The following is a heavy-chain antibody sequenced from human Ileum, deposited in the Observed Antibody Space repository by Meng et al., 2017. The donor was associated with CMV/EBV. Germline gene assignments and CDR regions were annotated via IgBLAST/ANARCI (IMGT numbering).Heavy chain of an antibody. CDR2: FSRTGAI. CDR1: GFTFSSYA. V-gene: IGHV3-21*03. J-gene: IGHJ4*02. CDR3: ARDDAWAFDF. D-gene: IGHD2-2*01. Sequence: EVELVGAGGGLVKPGGSLGSSFVASGFTFSSYAMNWVRQAPGKGLEWIAYFSRTGAIAYADSVKGRFTISRDNAKNSLYLQMNSLRAEDTASYYCARDDAWAFDFWGQGTLVTVSS.